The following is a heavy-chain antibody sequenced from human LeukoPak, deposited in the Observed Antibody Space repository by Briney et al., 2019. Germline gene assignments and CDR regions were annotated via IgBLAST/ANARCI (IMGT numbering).Heavy chain of an antibody. V-gene: IGHV3-21*01. CDR3: ARDLFGTRSWFDP. Sequence: PGGSLRLSCEASGFIFSSYSMNWFRQAPGKGLEWVSSISSGSSFIHYADSVKGRFTISRDNAKNSLYLQMNSLTDEDTAVYYCARDLFGTRSWFDPWGQGTLVTVSS. D-gene: IGHD3-3*01. CDR2: ISSGSSFI. J-gene: IGHJ5*02. CDR1: GFIFSSYS.